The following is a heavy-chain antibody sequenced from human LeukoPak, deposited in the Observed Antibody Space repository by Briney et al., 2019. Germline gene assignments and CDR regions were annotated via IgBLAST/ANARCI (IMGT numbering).Heavy chain of an antibody. CDR3: AKGRDFWSGYPTPFDY. V-gene: IGHV3-9*01. Sequence: PGRSLRLSCAASGFTFDDYAMHWVRQAPGKGLEWVSGISWNSGSIGYADSVKGRFTISRDNAKNSLYPQMNSLRAEDTALYYCAKGRDFWSGYPTPFDYWGQGTLVTVSS. J-gene: IGHJ4*02. CDR2: ISWNSGSI. CDR1: GFTFDDYA. D-gene: IGHD3-3*01.